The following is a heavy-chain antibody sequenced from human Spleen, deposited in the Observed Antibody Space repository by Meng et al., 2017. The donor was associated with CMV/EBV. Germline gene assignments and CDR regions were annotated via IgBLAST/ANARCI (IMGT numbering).Heavy chain of an antibody. CDR2: ISGYGGNT. V-gene: IGHV1-18*01. J-gene: IGHJ6*02. CDR1: GYTFSSYG. Sequence: ASVKVSCKASGYTFSSYGISWVRQAPGQGLEWMGWISGYGGNTNYAQKFQGRVTMTRDTSISTAYMELSRLRSDDTAVYYCARAGCSSTSCYLYYYYGMDVWGQGNTGHRLL. D-gene: IGHD2-2*01. CDR3: ARAGCSSTSCYLYYYYGMDV.